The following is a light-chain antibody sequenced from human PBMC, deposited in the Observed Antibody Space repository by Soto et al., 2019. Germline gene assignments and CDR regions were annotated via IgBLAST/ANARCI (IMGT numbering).Light chain of an antibody. J-gene: IGLJ1*01. CDR3: SSYTSSSTYV. CDR2: EVS. Sequence: QSALTQPASVSGSPGQSITISCTGSSSDVGGYNHVSWYQQHPGKAPKLMIYEVSNRPSGVSNRFSGSRSGNTASLTISGLQAEDEADYYCSSYTSSSTYVFGIGTKLTVL. V-gene: IGLV2-14*01. CDR1: SSDVGGYNH.